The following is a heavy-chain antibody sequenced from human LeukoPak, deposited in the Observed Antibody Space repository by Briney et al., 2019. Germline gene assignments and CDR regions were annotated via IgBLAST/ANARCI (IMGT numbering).Heavy chain of an antibody. CDR3: ARGGISIDY. CDR2: IYTTGST. CDR1: GGSFSGYY. D-gene: IGHD4-23*01. V-gene: IGHV4-59*10. J-gene: IGHJ4*02. Sequence: SETLSLTCAVYGGSFSGYYWSWIRQPAGKGLEWIGRIYTTGSTNYNPSLKGRVTMSVDTSRNQFSLKLSSVTAADTAVYYCARGGISIDYWGQGTLVTVSS.